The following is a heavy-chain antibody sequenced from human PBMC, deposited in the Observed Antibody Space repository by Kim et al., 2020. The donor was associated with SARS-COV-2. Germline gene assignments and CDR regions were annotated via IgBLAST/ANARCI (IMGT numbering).Heavy chain of an antibody. Sequence: ASVKVSCKASGYTFTSYYMHWVRQAPGQGLEWMGIINPSGGSTSYAQKFQGRVTMTRDTSTSTVYMELSSLRSEDTAVYYCHVPEDSLHYYYYYGMDVWGQATTVTVSS. D-gene: IGHD3-10*02. CDR1: GYTFTSYY. V-gene: IGHV1-46*01. CDR2: INPSGGST. CDR3: HVPEDSLHYYYYYGMDV. J-gene: IGHJ6*02.